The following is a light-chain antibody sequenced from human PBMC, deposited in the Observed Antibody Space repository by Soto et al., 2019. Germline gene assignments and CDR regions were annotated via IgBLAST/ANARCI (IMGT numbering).Light chain of an antibody. CDR3: LRYNAFSQT. CDR2: DAS. CDR1: QSMNSW. J-gene: IGKJ1*01. Sequence: DIQLTQSPSTLSASVGDRVTITCRASQSMNSWLAWYQQKPGEAPKVLIYDASSLESGVPSRFSGSGSGTEFTLTIGSRQPEDFGTYFCLRYNAFSQTFGQGTKVEI. V-gene: IGKV1-5*01.